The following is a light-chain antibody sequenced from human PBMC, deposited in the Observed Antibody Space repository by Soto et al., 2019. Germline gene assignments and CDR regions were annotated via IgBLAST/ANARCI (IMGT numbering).Light chain of an antibody. V-gene: IGKV1-5*01. Sequence: DLQITHSPSTLSASVGDRVTITCRASQSISSWLAWYQQKPGKAPKLLIYDASSLESGVPSRFSGSGSGTEFTLTISSLQPDDFATYYCQQYNSYSWTFGQGTK. CDR2: DAS. CDR3: QQYNSYSWT. J-gene: IGKJ1*01. CDR1: QSISSW.